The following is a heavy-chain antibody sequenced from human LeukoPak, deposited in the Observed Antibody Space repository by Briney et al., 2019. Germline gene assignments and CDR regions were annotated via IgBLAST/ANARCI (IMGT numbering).Heavy chain of an antibody. CDR1: GFTFSSYA. Sequence: GGSLRLSCAASGFTFSSYAMSWVRQAPGKGLEWVSAISGSGGSTYYADSVKGRFTISKDNSKNTLYLQMNSLRAEDTAVYYCARERSSKYYYYMDVWGKGTTVTISS. J-gene: IGHJ6*03. CDR3: ARERSSKYYYYMDV. CDR2: ISGSGGST. D-gene: IGHD2-2*01. V-gene: IGHV3-23*01.